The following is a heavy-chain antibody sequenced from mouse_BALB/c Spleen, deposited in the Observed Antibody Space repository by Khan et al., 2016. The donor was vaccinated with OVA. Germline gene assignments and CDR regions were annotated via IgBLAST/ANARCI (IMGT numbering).Heavy chain of an antibody. D-gene: IGHD1-2*01. CDR1: GFTFSSYG. Sequence: EVELVESGGDLVKPGGSLKLSCAASGFTFSSYGMSWVRQTPDKRLEWVATISSCGSYTYYPDSVKGRFTISRDNGKNTLYLQMTSLKSDDTAMYYCVRRATATNFDYWGQGTTLTVSS. CDR2: ISSCGSYT. CDR3: VRRATATNFDY. J-gene: IGHJ2*01. V-gene: IGHV5-6*01.